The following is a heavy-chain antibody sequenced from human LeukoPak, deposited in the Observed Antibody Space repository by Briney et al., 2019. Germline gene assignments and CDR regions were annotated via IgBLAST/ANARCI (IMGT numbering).Heavy chain of an antibody. CDR1: GGSISSSSYY. D-gene: IGHD5-24*01. J-gene: IGHJ4*02. CDR2: IYYGGST. V-gene: IGHV4-39*01. Sequence: SETLSLTCTVSGGSISSSSYYWGWIRQPPGKGLEWIGSIYYGGSTYYNPSLKSRVTISVDTSKNQFSLKLSSVTAADTAVYYCVGYKLNIFDYWGQGALVTVSS. CDR3: VGYKLNIFDY.